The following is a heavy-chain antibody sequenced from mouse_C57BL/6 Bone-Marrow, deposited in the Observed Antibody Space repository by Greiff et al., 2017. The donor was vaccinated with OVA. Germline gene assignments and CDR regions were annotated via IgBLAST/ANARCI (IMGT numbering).Heavy chain of an antibody. D-gene: IGHD1-1*01. CDR2: IHPNSGST. CDR3: ARSYGSSPWFAY. Sequence: QVQLQQSGAELVKPGASVTLSCKASGYTFTSYWMHWVKQRPGQGLEWIGMIHPNSGSTNYNEKFKSKATLTVDKSSSTAYMQLSSLTSEDSAVDYCARSYGSSPWFAYWGQGTLVTVSA. V-gene: IGHV1-64*01. J-gene: IGHJ3*01. CDR1: GYTFTSYW.